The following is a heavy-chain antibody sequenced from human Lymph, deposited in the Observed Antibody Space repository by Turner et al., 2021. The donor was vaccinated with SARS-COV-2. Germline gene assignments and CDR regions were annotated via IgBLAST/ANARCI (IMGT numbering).Heavy chain of an antibody. CDR2: INPNSGGT. CDR1: GYTFTGYY. CDR3: ARDVERYNDFWSGYSGGYGLDV. J-gene: IGHJ6*02. Sequence: QVQLVQSGAEVKKPGASVKVSCKASGYTFTGYYMHWVRQATGQGLEWMGWINPNSGGTNYAQNFQGRVTMPRDTSISPAYMELSRLRSDDTAVDYCARDVERYNDFWSGYSGGYGLDVWGQGTTVTVSS. D-gene: IGHD3-3*01. V-gene: IGHV1-2*02.